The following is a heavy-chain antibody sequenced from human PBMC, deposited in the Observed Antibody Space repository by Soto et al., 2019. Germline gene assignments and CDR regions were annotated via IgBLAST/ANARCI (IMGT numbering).Heavy chain of an antibody. D-gene: IGHD2-15*01. CDR3: ARARWYDAFDV. Sequence: KTSETLSLTCAVSGFFISSGNYWGWIRKPPGKGLEWIGSIFHSGNTYYNPSLKSRVTISVDMSKNQFSLKLNSVTAADTAVYYCARARWYDAFDVWGQGTVVTVSS. CDR1: GFFISSGNY. V-gene: IGHV4-38-2*01. J-gene: IGHJ3*01. CDR2: IFHSGNT.